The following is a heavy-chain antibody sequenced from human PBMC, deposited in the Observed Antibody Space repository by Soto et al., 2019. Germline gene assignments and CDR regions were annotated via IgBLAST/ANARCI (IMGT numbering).Heavy chain of an antibody. CDR1: GFTFSSYG. J-gene: IGHJ5*02. Sequence: QVQLVESGGGVVQPGRSLRLSCAASGFTFSSYGMHWVRQAPGKGLEWVAVISYDGSNKYYADSVKGRFTISRDNSKTTLYLQMNSLRAEDTAVYYCAKPGDGIQIGFTERRTPNWFDPWGQGTLVTVSS. D-gene: IGHD5-18*01. CDR3: AKPGDGIQIGFTERRTPNWFDP. V-gene: IGHV3-30*18. CDR2: ISYDGSNK.